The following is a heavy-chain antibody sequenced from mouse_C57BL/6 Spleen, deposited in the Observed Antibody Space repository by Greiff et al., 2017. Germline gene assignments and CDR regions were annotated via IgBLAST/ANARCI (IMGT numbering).Heavy chain of an antibody. Sequence: VQLQQPGAELVMPGASVKLSCKASGYTFTSYWMHWVKQRPGQGLKWIGEIDPSDSYTNYNQKFKGKSTLTVDKSSSTAYMQLSSLTSEDSAVYYCARGYGSSYFDYWGQGTTLTVSS. CDR1: GYTFTSYW. CDR2: IDPSDSYT. V-gene: IGHV1-69*01. J-gene: IGHJ2*01. D-gene: IGHD1-1*01. CDR3: ARGYGSSYFDY.